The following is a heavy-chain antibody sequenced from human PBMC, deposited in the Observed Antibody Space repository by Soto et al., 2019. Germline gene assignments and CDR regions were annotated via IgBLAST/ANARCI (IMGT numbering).Heavy chain of an antibody. CDR1: GFTFSSYA. Sequence: GGSLRLSCAASGFTFSSYAMHWVRQAPGKGLEWVSAIGTADDTYYPGSVKGRFTISRENAKNSLYLQMNSLRAGDTAVYYCARGYYDSSGYYYDYWGQGTLVTVSS. CDR3: ARGYYDSSGYYYDY. CDR2: IGTADDT. J-gene: IGHJ4*02. V-gene: IGHV3-13*04. D-gene: IGHD3-22*01.